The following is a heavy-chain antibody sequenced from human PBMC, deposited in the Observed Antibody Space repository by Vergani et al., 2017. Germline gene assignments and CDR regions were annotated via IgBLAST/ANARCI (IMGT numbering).Heavy chain of an antibody. V-gene: IGHV3-23*01. J-gene: IGHJ4*02. CDR1: GFSFSTYS. Sequence: EVQLQESGGGLVKPGGSLRVSCAASGFSFSTYSINWVRQAPGKGLEWVSTISSDGGSTYYADSVKGRFTISRDNSKNTLSLQMNSLTAEDTAIYYCAGXQGTSAYYYGGFDYWGQGILVTVSS. CDR2: ISSDGGST. CDR3: AGXQGTSAYYYGGFDY. D-gene: IGHD3-22*01.